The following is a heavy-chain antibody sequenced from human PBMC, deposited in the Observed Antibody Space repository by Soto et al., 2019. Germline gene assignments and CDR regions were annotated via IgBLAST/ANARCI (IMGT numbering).Heavy chain of an antibody. V-gene: IGHV3-23*01. CDR3: ARSREIIASAGSFNY. D-gene: IGHD6-25*01. CDR1: GFTVSSHV. CDR2: ISTGGGST. Sequence: GGSLSLSCAASGFTVSSHVMSWVRQAPGKGLEWDSGISTGGGSTDYADSVKGRFTISRDNSKNTLHLQMKSLRAEDTAVYYCARSREIIASAGSFNYWGQGTLVTVSS. J-gene: IGHJ4*02.